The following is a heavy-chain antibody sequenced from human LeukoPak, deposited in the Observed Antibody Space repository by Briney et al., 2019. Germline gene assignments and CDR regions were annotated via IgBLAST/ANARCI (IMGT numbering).Heavy chain of an antibody. J-gene: IGHJ2*01. V-gene: IGHV5-51*01. Sequence: GESLKISCRTSGYSFTNYWVGWVRQMPGKGLEWIGGIYPGDSDTRYSPSFQGQVTISADKSITTAYLQWSSLKASDSAIYYCFGSAGNSGRYLEVWGRGTLVTVSS. D-gene: IGHD4-23*01. CDR2: IYPGDSDT. CDR1: GYSFTNYW. CDR3: FGSAGNSGRYLEV.